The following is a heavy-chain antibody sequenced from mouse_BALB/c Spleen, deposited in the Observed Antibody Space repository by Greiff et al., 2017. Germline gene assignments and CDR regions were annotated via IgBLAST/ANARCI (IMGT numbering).Heavy chain of an antibody. V-gene: IGHV5-9*03. CDR1: GFTFSSYT. CDR3: ARSYRYDVRSFAY. Sequence: EVQLVESGGGLVKPGGSLKLSCAASGFTFSSYTMSWVRQTPEKRLEWVATISSGGGNTYYPDSVKGRFTISRDNAKSNLYLQMSSLRSEDTALYYCARSYRYDVRSFAYWGQGTLVTVSA. D-gene: IGHD2-14*01. CDR2: ISSGGGNT. J-gene: IGHJ3*01.